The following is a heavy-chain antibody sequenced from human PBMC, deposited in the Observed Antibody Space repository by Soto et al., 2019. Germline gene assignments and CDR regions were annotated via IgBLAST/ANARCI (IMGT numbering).Heavy chain of an antibody. Sequence: QVQLVQSGTEVKKPGASVKVSCEASGYTFTSFSVHWVRQAPGQGLEWMGWINAGNGNTKLSQTFQGRVTITRDTSGNIVYRGLGSLRFKNTALFCWGGGGGGYRLDYLEYWGQGSLVTVSS. D-gene: IGHD3-16*02. CDR2: INAGNGNT. CDR1: GYTFTSFS. V-gene: IGHV1-3*01. J-gene: IGHJ4*02. CDR3: GGGGGGYRLDYLEY.